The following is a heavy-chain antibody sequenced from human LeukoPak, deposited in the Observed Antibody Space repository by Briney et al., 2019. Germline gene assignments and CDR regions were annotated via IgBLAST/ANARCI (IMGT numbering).Heavy chain of an antibody. D-gene: IGHD3-22*01. V-gene: IGHV3-30*04. CDR2: ISYDGSNK. CDR3: ARDLYYYDSNGYLFDY. CDR1: GFTFSSYA. J-gene: IGHJ4*02. Sequence: GGSLRLSCAASGFTFSSYAMHWVRQAPGKGLEWVAVISYDGSNKYYADSVKGRFTISRDNSKNTLYLQMNSLRAEDTAVYYCARDLYYYDSNGYLFDYWGQGTLVTVSS.